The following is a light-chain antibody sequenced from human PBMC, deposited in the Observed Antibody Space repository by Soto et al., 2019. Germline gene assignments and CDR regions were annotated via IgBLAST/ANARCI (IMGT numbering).Light chain of an antibody. CDR1: QSIRHY. Sequence: DIHMTQSPPTLSASVGDRVTITCRASQSIRHYLAWYQQMPGKAPKLLIYGASTLQSGVPSRFSGSGSGTEFTLTISSLQPDDFGTYFCQHHNSYSQTFGQGTKVE. J-gene: IGKJ1*01. V-gene: IGKV1-5*01. CDR3: QHHNSYSQT. CDR2: GAS.